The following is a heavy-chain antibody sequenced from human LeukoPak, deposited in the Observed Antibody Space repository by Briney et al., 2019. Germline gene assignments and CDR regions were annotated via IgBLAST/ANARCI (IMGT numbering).Heavy chain of an antibody. CDR2: TYYKSNYYN. CDR3: ARGTGIYQFDY. D-gene: IGHD1-26*01. Sequence: SQTLSLTCAISGDSFSSNNAAWNWHRQSPWRGLEWLGRTYYKSNYYNDYAVSVKSLITINPDTSKNQFSLQLNSVTPEDTAVYYCARGTGIYQFDYWGQGTLVTVSS. CDR1: GDSFSSNNAA. J-gene: IGHJ4*02. V-gene: IGHV6-1*01.